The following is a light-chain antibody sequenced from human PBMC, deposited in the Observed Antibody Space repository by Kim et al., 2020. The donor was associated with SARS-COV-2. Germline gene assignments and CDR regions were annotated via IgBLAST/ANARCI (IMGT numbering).Light chain of an antibody. CDR3: QQYHNWPPLT. Sequence: LGERATPSCRGSQSVSSNLAWYQQRPGQGPRLLIYDASTRATGIPARFSGSGSGTEFTLTISSLQSEDFAIYYCQQYHNWPPLTFGGGTKVDIK. CDR1: QSVSSN. J-gene: IGKJ4*01. V-gene: IGKV3-15*01. CDR2: DAS.